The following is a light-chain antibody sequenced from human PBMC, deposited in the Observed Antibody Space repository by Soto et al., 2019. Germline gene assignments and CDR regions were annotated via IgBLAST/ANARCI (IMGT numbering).Light chain of an antibody. Sequence: QSALTQPASVSGSPGQSITISCTGTISDIGGYNFISWYQHHPGKAPKLVIYDVNNRPSGVPDRFSGSKSGNTASLTVSGLQAEDEADYYCSSYAGSNNWVFGGGTKLTVL. CDR1: ISDIGGYNF. V-gene: IGLV2-8*01. CDR2: DVN. CDR3: SSYAGSNNWV. J-gene: IGLJ3*02.